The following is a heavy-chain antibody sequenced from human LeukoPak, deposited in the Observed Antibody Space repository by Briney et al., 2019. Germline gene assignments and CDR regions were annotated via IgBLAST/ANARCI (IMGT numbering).Heavy chain of an antibody. J-gene: IGHJ4*02. D-gene: IGHD2-8*02. CDR1: RFTFGNAW. V-gene: IGHV3-15*01. Sequence: GGSLRLSYAASRFTFGNAWMSWVRQAPGKGREWVGRIKSKTDGGTTDYAAPVKGRFTISRDDSKNTLYLQMNSLKTEDTAVYYCTTDPVVSNFDYWGQGTLVTVSS. CDR3: TTDPVVSNFDY. CDR2: IKSKTDGGTT.